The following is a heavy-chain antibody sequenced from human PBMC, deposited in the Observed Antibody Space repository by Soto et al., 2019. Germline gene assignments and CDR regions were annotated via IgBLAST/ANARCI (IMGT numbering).Heavy chain of an antibody. V-gene: IGHV4-31*03. J-gene: IGHJ4*02. CDR2: IYYSGST. CDR1: GGSISSSSYY. CDR3: ARQGIAVAGSVDY. Sequence: SETLSLTCTVSGGSISSSSYYWGWIRQHPGKGLEWIGYIYYSGSTYYNPSLKSRVTISVDTSKNQFSLKLSSVTAADTAVFYCARQGIAVAGSVDYWGKGTLVTVSS. D-gene: IGHD6-19*01.